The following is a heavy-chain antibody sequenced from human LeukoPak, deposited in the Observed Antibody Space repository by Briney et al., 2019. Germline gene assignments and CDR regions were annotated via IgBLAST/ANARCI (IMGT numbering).Heavy chain of an antibody. V-gene: IGHV4-39*01. CDR3: ARNYYGSGSYYTDY. CDR2: IYYSGST. CDR1: GGSIGSSTYY. D-gene: IGHD3-10*01. J-gene: IGHJ4*02. Sequence: SSETLSLTCTVSGGSIGSSTYYWGWIRQPPGKGLEWIGSIYYSGSTYYNPSLKSRVTISVGTSKNQFSLKLSSVTAADTAVYYCARNYYGSGSYYTDYWGQGTPVTVSS.